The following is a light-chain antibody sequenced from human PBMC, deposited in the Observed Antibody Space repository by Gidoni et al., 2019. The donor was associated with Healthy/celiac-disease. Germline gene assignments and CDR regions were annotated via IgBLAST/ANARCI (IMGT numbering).Light chain of an antibody. Sequence: LLTQSPSSLSASVGDRVTITCRASQSISSYLNWYQQKPGNAPKLLIYAASSLQSGVPSRFSGSGCGTDFTLTISSLQHEDFATYYCQQSDSTPALTFXGXTKVEIK. J-gene: IGKJ4*01. CDR2: AAS. V-gene: IGKV1-39*01. CDR1: QSISSY. CDR3: QQSDSTPALT.